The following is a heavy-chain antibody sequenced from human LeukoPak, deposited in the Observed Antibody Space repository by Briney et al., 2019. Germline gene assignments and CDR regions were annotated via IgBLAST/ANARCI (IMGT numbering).Heavy chain of an antibody. CDR1: GGSISSSNW. CDR3: ASYRITMVRGVNRWFDP. J-gene: IGHJ5*02. V-gene: IGHV4-4*02. Sequence: SENLSLTSAVSGGSISSSNWWRWVRQPPGKGLEWIGEIYHSGSTNYNPSLKSRVTISVAKSKNQFSLKLSSVTAAVTAVDYCASYRITMVRGVNRWFDPWGQGTLVTVSS. D-gene: IGHD3-10*01. CDR2: IYHSGST.